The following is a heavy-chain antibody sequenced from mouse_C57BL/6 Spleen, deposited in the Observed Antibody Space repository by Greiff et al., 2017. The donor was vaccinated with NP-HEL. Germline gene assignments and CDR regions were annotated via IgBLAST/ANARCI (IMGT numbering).Heavy chain of an antibody. V-gene: IGHV14-3*01. D-gene: IGHD1-1*01. Sequence: VQLQQSVAELVRPGASVKLSCTASGFNFKNTYMHWVKQRPEHGLEWIGSIYPSYGNTKYAPKFQGKATITADTSSNTAYLQLSSLTSEDTDIYYCARAHGSPFAYWGQGTLVTVSA. CDR2: IYPSYGNT. CDR3: ARAHGSPFAY. J-gene: IGHJ3*01. CDR1: GFNFKNTY.